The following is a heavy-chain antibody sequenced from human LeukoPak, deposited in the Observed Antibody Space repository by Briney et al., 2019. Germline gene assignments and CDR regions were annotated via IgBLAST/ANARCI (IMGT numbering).Heavy chain of an antibody. CDR1: GFTFSSYG. V-gene: IGHV3-33*01. J-gene: IGHJ3*02. CDR2: IWYDGTNT. CDR3: ARDFCSGGSCYPDAFDI. Sequence: GGSLRLSCAASGFTFSSYGMHWVRQAPGKGLEWVAVIWYDGTNTYYADSVKGRFTIPRDNSKNTLYLQMNSLRAEDTAVYYCARDFCSGGSCYPDAFDIWGQGTTVTVSS. D-gene: IGHD2-15*01.